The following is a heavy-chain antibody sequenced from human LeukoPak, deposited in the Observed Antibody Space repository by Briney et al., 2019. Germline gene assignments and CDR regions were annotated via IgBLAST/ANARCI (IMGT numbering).Heavy chain of an antibody. CDR3: AKDAFSSGSPFYMDV. D-gene: IGHD1-26*01. CDR1: GFTFSSYA. CDR2: IGGSVPTT. J-gene: IGHJ6*03. V-gene: IGHV3-23*01. Sequence: PEGSLRLSCAASGFTFSSYAMRWVRQTPDKGLEWVSCIGGSVPTTFYADSVKGRFTISRDNSKNTLYLQMNSLRVEDTAVYYCAKDAFSSGSPFYMDVWGKGTTVTVSS.